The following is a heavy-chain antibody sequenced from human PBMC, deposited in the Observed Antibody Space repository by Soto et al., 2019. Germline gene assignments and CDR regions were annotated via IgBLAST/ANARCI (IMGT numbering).Heavy chain of an antibody. CDR1: GATFSDYS. V-gene: IGHV4-34*01. Sequence: QVQLQQWGAGLLRPSETLSLTCVVSGATFSDYSLGWIRQTPGKGLERIGEINHSGRSTYSPSFKARAGRTVDTCKNQLSLYVLAVTAGDTAVYYRARLTMYGNSYNGIDVCGQGALVTVSS. J-gene: IGHJ3*01. D-gene: IGHD2-8*01. CDR3: ARLTMYGNSYNGIDV. CDR2: INHSGRS.